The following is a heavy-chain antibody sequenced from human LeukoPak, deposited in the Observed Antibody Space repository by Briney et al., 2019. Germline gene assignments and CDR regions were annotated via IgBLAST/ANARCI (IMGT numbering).Heavy chain of an antibody. Sequence: SGTLSLTCAVSGGSISSSNWWTWVRQPPGKGLEWIGEIYHSGSTNYKPSLKSRVTISVDKSKNQFSLKLSSVTAADTAVYYCARERAYYDILPRWFDPWGQGSLVTVSS. CDR1: GGSISSSNW. D-gene: IGHD3-9*01. J-gene: IGHJ5*02. CDR2: IYHSGST. V-gene: IGHV4-4*02. CDR3: ARERAYYDILPRWFDP.